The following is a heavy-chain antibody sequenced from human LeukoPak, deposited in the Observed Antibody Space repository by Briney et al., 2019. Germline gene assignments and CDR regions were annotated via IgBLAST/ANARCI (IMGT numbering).Heavy chain of an antibody. J-gene: IGHJ3*02. CDR3: ARDREDYYDTWGDFDI. D-gene: IGHD3-22*01. CDR2: INSGGSET. CDR1: GFTFPGYC. Sequence: GGFLRLSCAASGFTFPGYCMSWVRHPPGKGLEWVANINSGGSETYYADSVKGRFTVSRDNAKNSLNLQLNSLRAEDTAVYYCARDREDYYDTWGDFDIWGQGKMVTVSS. V-gene: IGHV3-7*01.